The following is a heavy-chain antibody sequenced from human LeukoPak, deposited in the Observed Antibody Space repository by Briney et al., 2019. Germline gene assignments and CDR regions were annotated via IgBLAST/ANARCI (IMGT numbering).Heavy chain of an antibody. Sequence: ASVKVSCKASGYTFTSYAMHWVRQAPGQRLEWMGWINAGNGNTKYSQKFQGRVTITRDTSASTAYMELSSLRSEDTAVYYCAREGPNYYDSSGYTGFRSYYYYYGMDVWGQGTTVTVSS. V-gene: IGHV1-3*01. CDR1: GYTFTSYA. J-gene: IGHJ6*02. CDR3: AREGPNYYDSSGYTGFRSYYYYYGMDV. CDR2: INAGNGNT. D-gene: IGHD3-22*01.